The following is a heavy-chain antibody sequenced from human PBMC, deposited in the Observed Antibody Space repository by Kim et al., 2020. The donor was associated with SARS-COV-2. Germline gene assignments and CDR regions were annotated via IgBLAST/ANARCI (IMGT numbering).Heavy chain of an antibody. CDR1: GGTFSSYA. Sequence: SVKVSCKASGGTFSSYAISWVRQAPGQGLEWMGRIIPILGIANYAQKFQGRVTITADKSTSTAYMELSSLRSEDTAVYYCARDVSQTTVVTVWYFDLWGRGTLVTVSS. CDR3: ARDVSQTTVVTVWYFDL. D-gene: IGHD4-17*01. CDR2: IIPILGIA. V-gene: IGHV1-69*04. J-gene: IGHJ2*01.